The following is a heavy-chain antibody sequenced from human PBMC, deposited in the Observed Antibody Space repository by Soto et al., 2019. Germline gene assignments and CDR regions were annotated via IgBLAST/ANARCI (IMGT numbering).Heavy chain of an antibody. CDR1: GFTFSTYT. Sequence: EVQVVESGGGLVKPGGSLRLSCVFSGFTFSTYTMNWVRQAPGKELEWVSSINGRSNYVYYADSVKGRFTISRDNAKNSLYLQMNRLRAEDTAIYYCAREDGVVGSSSAFDHWGLGTLVTVSS. CDR2: INGRSNYV. CDR3: AREDGVVGSSSAFDH. D-gene: IGHD1-26*01. J-gene: IGHJ4*02. V-gene: IGHV3-21*01.